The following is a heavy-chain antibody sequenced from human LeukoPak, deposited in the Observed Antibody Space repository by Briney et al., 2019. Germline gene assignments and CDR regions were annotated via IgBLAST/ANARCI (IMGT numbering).Heavy chain of an antibody. V-gene: IGHV3-21*01. D-gene: IGHD5-18*01. CDR2: ISSSSSYI. CDR3: ARSRGQLVDY. Sequence: GGSLRLSCAASGFTSSSYSMNWVRQAPGKGLEWVSSISSSSSYIYYADSVKGRFTISRDNAKNSLYLQMNSLRAEDTAVYYCARSRGQLVDYWGQGTLVTVSS. CDR1: GFTSSSYS. J-gene: IGHJ4*02.